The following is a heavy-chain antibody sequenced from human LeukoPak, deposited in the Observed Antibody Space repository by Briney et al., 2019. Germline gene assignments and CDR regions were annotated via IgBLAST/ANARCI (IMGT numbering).Heavy chain of an antibody. CDR3: AREAGDYGNWFDP. Sequence: GGSLRLSCAASGFTFSSYAMSWVRQAPGKGLVWVSRINSDGSSTSYADSVKGRFTISRDNAKNTLYLQMNSLRAEDTAVYYCAREAGDYGNWFDPWGQGTLVTVSS. J-gene: IGHJ5*02. CDR2: INSDGSST. CDR1: GFTFSSYA. V-gene: IGHV3-74*01. D-gene: IGHD4-17*01.